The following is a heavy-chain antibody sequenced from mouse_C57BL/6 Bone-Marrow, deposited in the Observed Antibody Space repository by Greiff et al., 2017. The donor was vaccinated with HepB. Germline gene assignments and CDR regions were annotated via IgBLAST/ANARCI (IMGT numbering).Heavy chain of an antibody. V-gene: IGHV1-61*01. D-gene: IGHD1-1*01. J-gene: IGHJ4*01. CDR1: GYTFTSYW. CDR3: ERREFATVGYAMDY. CDR2: IYPSDSET. Sequence: QVQLQQPGAELVRPGSSVKLSCKASGYTFTSYWMDWVKQRPGQGLEWIGNIYPSDSETHYNQKFKDKATLTVDKSSSTAYMQLSSLTSEDSAVYYWERREFATVGYAMDYWGQGTSVTVSS.